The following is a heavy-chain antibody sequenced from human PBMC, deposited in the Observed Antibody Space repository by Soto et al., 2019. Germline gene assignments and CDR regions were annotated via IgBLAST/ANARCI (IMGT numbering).Heavy chain of an antibody. Sequence: QVQLQESGPGLVKPSQTLSLTCTVSGGSISSGGYYWSWIRQHPGKGLEWIGYIYYSGSTYYNPSLNSRVTISVDTSKNQFSLKLSSVTAADTAVYYCARGGYYYGSGTKPSYNWFDPWGQGTLVTVSS. CDR2: IYYSGST. CDR3: ARGGYYYGSGTKPSYNWFDP. J-gene: IGHJ5*02. V-gene: IGHV4-31*03. D-gene: IGHD3-10*01. CDR1: GGSISSGGYY.